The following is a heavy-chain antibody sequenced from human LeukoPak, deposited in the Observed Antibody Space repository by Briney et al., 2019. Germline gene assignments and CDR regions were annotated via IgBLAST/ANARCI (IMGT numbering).Heavy chain of an antibody. CDR1: GFTFSSYS. CDR2: ISSSSYI. Sequence: GGSLRLSCAASGFTFSSYSMYWVRQAPGKGLEWVSSISSSSYIYYADTVKGRFTISRDNAKNSLYLQMNSLRAEDTAEYYCATLWPWGQQLVPDAFDIWGQGTMVTVSS. CDR3: ATLWPWGQQLVPDAFDI. J-gene: IGHJ3*02. V-gene: IGHV3-21*01. D-gene: IGHD6-13*01.